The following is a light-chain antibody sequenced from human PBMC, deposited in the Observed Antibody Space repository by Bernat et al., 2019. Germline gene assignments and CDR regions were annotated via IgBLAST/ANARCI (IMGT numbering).Light chain of an antibody. Sequence: QSALTQPASVSGSPGQSITISCTGSSGDVGNYNHVSWYQQYPGKVPKAVTYEVSKRPSGVSNRFSGSKSGNTASLTISGLQAEDEAHYYCCSYADGSSFWVFGGGTKLTVL. J-gene: IGLJ3*02. CDR1: SGDVGNYNH. V-gene: IGLV2-23*02. CDR2: EVS. CDR3: CSYADGSSFWV.